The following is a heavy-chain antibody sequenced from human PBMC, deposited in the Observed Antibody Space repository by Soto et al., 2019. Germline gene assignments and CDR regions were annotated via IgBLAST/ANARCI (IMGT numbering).Heavy chain of an antibody. CDR2: VNPSGGGA. CDR3: ASDRFEYTTKDPVL. J-gene: IGHJ4*02. V-gene: IGHV1-46*01. CDR1: GYTFTDFY. D-gene: IGHD1-26*01. Sequence: QVQLVQSGAEVKKPGASVKLSCKASGYTFTDFYVHWVRQAPGQGLEWMGFVNPSGGGATYSQNFQARIIKAWVSSTRTTFMRLSSLRSKSTAAYFCASDRFEYTTKDPVLWGQGTLVTVSS.